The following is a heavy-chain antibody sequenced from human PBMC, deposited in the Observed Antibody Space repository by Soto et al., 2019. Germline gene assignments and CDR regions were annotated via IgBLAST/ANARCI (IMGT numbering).Heavy chain of an antibody. CDR1: GVTISSYA. Sequence: GGSLRLSCAASGVTISSYAMSWDSKTPGKGLEWVSAISGSGGSTYYADSVKGRFTISRDNSKNTLYLQMNSLRAEDTAVYYCANVEAAADPYYYYGMDVWGQGTTVTVSS. CDR2: ISGSGGST. D-gene: IGHD6-13*01. V-gene: IGHV3-23*01. CDR3: ANVEAAADPYYYYGMDV. J-gene: IGHJ6*02.